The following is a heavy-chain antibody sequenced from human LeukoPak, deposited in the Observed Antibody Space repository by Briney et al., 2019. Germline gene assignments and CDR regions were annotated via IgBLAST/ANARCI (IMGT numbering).Heavy chain of an antibody. CDR2: IDHSGST. V-gene: IGHV4-30-4*01. CDR3: ARTKLGYCSGARCYRYFDY. J-gene: IGHJ4*02. Sequence: SETLSLTCTVSGGSISSGDFYWSWLRQPPGKGLEWMGYIDHSGSTNYNPTLKSRVTMSVDTSKNQFSLKVISVTGADTAVYSCARTKLGYCSGARCYRYFDYWGQGTLVTVSS. CDR1: GGSISSGDFY. D-gene: IGHD2-15*01.